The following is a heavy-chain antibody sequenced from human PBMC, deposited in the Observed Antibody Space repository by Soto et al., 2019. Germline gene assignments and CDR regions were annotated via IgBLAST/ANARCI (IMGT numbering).Heavy chain of an antibody. Sequence: PSETLSLTCTVSGGSISSGDYYWSWIRQPPGKGLEWIGYIYYSGSTYYNPSLKSRVTISVDTSKNQFSLKLSSVTAADTAVYYCATSSPKGAIAAVDYWGQGTLVPSPQ. CDR2: IYYSGST. J-gene: IGHJ4*02. CDR1: GGSISSGDYY. D-gene: IGHD6-13*01. V-gene: IGHV4-30-4*01. CDR3: ATSSPKGAIAAVDY.